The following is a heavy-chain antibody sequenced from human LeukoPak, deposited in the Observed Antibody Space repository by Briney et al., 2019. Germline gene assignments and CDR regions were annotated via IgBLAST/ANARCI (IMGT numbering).Heavy chain of an antibody. CDR2: IIPIFGIA. V-gene: IGHV1-69*04. CDR3: ARGYSSGPDY. D-gene: IGHD6-19*01. CDR1: GGTFSSYA. J-gene: IGHJ4*02. Sequence: SVKVSCKASGGTFSSYAISWMRQAPGQGLEWMGRIIPIFGIANYAQKFQGRVTMTTDTSTSTAYMELRSLRSDDTAVYYCARGYSSGPDYWGQGTLVTVSS.